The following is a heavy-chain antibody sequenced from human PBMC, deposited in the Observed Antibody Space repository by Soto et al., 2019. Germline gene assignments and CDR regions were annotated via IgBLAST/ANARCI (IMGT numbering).Heavy chain of an antibody. CDR3: ARMGFDTPVFDY. CDR2: IIPIFGTA. J-gene: IGHJ4*02. D-gene: IGHD3-9*01. CDR1: GYTFTSYD. Sequence: GASVKVSCKASGYTFTSYDINWVRQAPGQGLEWMGGIIPIFGTANYAQKFQGRVTITADESTSTAYMELSSLRSEDTAVYYCARMGFDTPVFDYWGQGTLVTVSS. V-gene: IGHV1-69*13.